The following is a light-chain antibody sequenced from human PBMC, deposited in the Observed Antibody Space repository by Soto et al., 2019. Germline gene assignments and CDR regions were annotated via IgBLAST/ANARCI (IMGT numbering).Light chain of an antibody. CDR1: QSVRSNY. J-gene: IGKJ1*01. Sequence: ENVLTQSPGTLSLSPGERATLSCRASQSVRSNYLAWYQQKPGQAPRLLIYDASSRATGIPDRFSGSGSGTDFPLTISRLEPADFADYYCQQYGTSPWTFGQGTKVEIK. CDR2: DAS. V-gene: IGKV3-20*01. CDR3: QQYGTSPWT.